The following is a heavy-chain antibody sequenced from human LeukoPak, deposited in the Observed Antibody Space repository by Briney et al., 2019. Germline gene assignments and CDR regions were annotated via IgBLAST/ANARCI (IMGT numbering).Heavy chain of an antibody. Sequence: ASVKVSCKASGYTFTGYYMHWVRQAPGQGLEWMGWINPNSGGTNYAQKFQGRVTMTRDTSISTAYMELSRLRPDDTAVYYCASPGMTAAGTKAFDIWGQGTMVTVSS. J-gene: IGHJ3*02. V-gene: IGHV1-2*02. CDR2: INPNSGGT. CDR3: ASPGMTAAGTKAFDI. D-gene: IGHD6-13*01. CDR1: GYTFTGYY.